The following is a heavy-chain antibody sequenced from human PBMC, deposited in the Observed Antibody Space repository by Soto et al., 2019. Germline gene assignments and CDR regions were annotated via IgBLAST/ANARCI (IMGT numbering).Heavy chain of an antibody. Sequence: QVQLVQSGAEVKTPGASVKVSCKASGYTFTSYDMNWVRQAPGQGLEWMGWMNPNSGNTGYAQKFQGRLTMTRDTAISIAHMELSSLRNGDTAVYYCARSDGYNFNWLDSWGQGTLVTVSA. CDR3: ARSDGYNFNWLDS. V-gene: IGHV1-8*01. D-gene: IGHD2-21*01. CDR2: MNPNSGNT. CDR1: GYTFTSYD. J-gene: IGHJ5*01.